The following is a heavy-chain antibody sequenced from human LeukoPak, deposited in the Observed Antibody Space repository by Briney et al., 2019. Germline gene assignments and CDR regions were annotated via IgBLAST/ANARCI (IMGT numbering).Heavy chain of an antibody. V-gene: IGHV3-48*03. D-gene: IGHD3-3*01. CDR1: GFTFSSYE. Sequence: PGGSLRLSCAASGFTFSSYEMNWVRQAPGKGLEWVSYISSSGGTIYYADSVKGRFTISRDNAKNSLSLQMNSLRAEDTAVYYCARAPTVYDFWSGYSHFDYWGQGILVTVSS. CDR3: ARAPTVYDFWSGYSHFDY. CDR2: ISSSGGTI. J-gene: IGHJ4*02.